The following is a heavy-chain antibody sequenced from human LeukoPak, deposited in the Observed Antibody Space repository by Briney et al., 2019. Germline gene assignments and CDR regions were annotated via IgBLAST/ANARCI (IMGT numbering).Heavy chain of an antibody. CDR1: GGSISSRSYY. Sequence: SETLSLTCNVSGGSISSRSYYWSWLRQPPGKGLEWIATIYHSGSTYYNASLKSRVTISVDTPKSHFSLKLSSVTAADTAMYYCARYTGVNGYYFDYWGQGTLVTVSS. J-gene: IGHJ4*02. CDR3: ARYTGVNGYYFDY. V-gene: IGHV4-39*02. D-gene: IGHD2-8*01. CDR2: IYHSGST.